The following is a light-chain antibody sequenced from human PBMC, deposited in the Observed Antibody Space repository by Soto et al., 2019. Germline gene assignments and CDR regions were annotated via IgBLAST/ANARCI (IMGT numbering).Light chain of an antibody. CDR3: AAWDYSLSGYV. V-gene: IGLV1-44*01. Sequence: QSVLTQPPSASGTPGQRLTISCSGSSSNVGSSSVNWYQHLPGTAPKLLIYTDSRRPSGVPDRFSGSKSGTSASLTISGPQSEDEAEYYCAAWDYSLSGYVFGTGTKLTVL. J-gene: IGLJ1*01. CDR1: SSNVGSSS. CDR2: TDS.